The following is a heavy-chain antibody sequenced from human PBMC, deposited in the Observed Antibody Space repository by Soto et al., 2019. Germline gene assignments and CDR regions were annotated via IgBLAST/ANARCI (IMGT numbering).Heavy chain of an antibody. J-gene: IGHJ5*02. D-gene: IGHD3-3*01. CDR2: ISAYNGNT. CDR1: GYTFTSYG. V-gene: IGHV1-18*01. CDR3: ARVVFGVVIIGWFDP. Sequence: GAPVKVSCKASGYTFTSYGISWVRQAPGQGLEWMGWISAYNGNTNYAQKLQGRVTMTTDTSTSTAYMELRSLRSDDTAVYYCARVVFGVVIIGWFDPWGQGTLVTVSS.